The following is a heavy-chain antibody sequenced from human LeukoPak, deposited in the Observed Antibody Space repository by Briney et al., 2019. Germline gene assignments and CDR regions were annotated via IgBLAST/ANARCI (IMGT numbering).Heavy chain of an antibody. J-gene: IGHJ6*02. CDR1: GGSITGYY. CDR3: ARLRYYYYGMDV. CDR2: VFYSGGT. Sequence: PSETLSLTCTVSGGSITGYYWSWIRQPPGKGLEWIGYVFYSGGTLYNPSLKSRVTISVDTSKTQFSLKLSSVTAADTAVYYCARLRYYYYGMDVWGQGTTVTVSS. V-gene: IGHV4-59*08.